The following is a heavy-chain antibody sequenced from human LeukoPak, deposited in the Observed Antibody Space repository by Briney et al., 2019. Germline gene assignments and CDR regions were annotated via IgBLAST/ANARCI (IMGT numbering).Heavy chain of an antibody. J-gene: IGHJ4*02. D-gene: IGHD3-10*01. CDR1: GGSISSGSYY. CDR2: IYHSGST. CDR3: ARLGGDFDY. V-gene: IGHV4-39*07. Sequence: SETLSLTCTVSGGSISSGSYYWSWIRQPPGKGLEWIGSIYHSGSTYYNPSLKSRVTISVDTSKNQFSLKLSSVTAADTAVYYCARLGGDFDYWGQGTLVTVSS.